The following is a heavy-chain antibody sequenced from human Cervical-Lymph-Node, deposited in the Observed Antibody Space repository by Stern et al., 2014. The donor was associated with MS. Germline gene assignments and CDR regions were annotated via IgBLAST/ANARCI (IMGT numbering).Heavy chain of an antibody. Sequence: QVQLVQSGAEVKKPGASVKVSCRASGYKFTSYYIHWVRQAPGKGLVWMGRLNPSSGATDLAQSFQDRVTMTRDTSISTAYMELIRLTSDDTAVYYCARSITVTPLEYWGQGSLVAVSS. CDR3: ARSITVTPLEY. J-gene: IGHJ4*02. CDR2: LNPSSGAT. V-gene: IGHV1-2*06. CDR1: GYKFTSYY. D-gene: IGHD4-17*01.